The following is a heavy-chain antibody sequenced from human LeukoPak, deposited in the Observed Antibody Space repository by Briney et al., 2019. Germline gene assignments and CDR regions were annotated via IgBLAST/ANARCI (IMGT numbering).Heavy chain of an antibody. D-gene: IGHD6-25*01. J-gene: IGHJ4*02. V-gene: IGHV3-30*18. CDR1: GFTFSHYG. CDR3: AKTPGAPANFDY. CDR2: VSYDGSNQ. Sequence: PGRSLRLSCAAPGFTFSHYGVHWVRQAPGKGLEWLAVVSYDGSNQNYADSVEGRFTISRDNSKNTLFLQMNSLRAEDTAVYYCAKTPGAPANFDYWGQGTLVTASS.